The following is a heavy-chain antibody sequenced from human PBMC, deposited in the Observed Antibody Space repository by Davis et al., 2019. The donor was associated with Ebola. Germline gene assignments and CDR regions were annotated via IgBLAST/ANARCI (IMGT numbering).Heavy chain of an antibody. Sequence: GESLKISCAASGFTFSSYGMHWVRQAPGKGLEWVAVISYDGSNKYYADSVKGRFTISRDNSKNTLYLQMNSLRAEDTAVYYCAKISGELFGYWGQGTLVTVSS. CDR3: AKISGELFGY. D-gene: IGHD1-7*01. CDR2: ISYDGSNK. J-gene: IGHJ4*02. V-gene: IGHV3-30*18. CDR1: GFTFSSYG.